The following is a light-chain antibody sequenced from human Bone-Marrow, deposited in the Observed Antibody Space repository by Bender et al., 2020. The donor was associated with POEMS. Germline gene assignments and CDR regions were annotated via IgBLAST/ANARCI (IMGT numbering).Light chain of an antibody. V-gene: IGLV3-25*03. CDR1: ALTTQY. Sequence: SYEVTQPPSVSVSPGQTARITCSSDALTTQYAYWYQQRPGQAPVLLIYENEKRPSGIPERFSGSSSGTTVTLIISGVQAEDEADYYCQSADISGTYVFGGGTKLSVL. CDR3: QSADISGTYV. J-gene: IGLJ3*02. CDR2: ENE.